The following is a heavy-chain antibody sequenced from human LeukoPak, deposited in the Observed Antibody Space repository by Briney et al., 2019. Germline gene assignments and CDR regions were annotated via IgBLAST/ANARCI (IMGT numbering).Heavy chain of an antibody. V-gene: IGHV4-4*09. D-gene: IGHD4-23*01. Sequence: PSETLSLTCTVSGASITNSYWNWVRQPPGKGLEWIGYIYSSGNTNYNRSLKSRVTISLDVSKNPFSLKLTSVTAADTAVYYCANSYDGKIVPFDNWGQGALVAVSS. J-gene: IGHJ4*02. CDR3: ANSYDGKIVPFDN. CDR1: GASITNSY. CDR2: IYSSGNT.